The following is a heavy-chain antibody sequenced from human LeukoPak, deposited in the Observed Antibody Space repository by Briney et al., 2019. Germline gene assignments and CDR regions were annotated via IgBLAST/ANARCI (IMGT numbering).Heavy chain of an antibody. V-gene: IGHV4-39*07. CDR3: ARVHPDGGCY. Sequence: SETLSLTCTVSGGSISSSSYYWGWIRQPPGKGLEWIGSIYYSGSTYYNPSLKSRVTISVDTSKNQFSLKLSSVTAADTAVYYCARVHPDGGCYWGQGTLVTVSS. D-gene: IGHD3-16*01. CDR1: GGSISSSSYY. J-gene: IGHJ4*02. CDR2: IYYSGST.